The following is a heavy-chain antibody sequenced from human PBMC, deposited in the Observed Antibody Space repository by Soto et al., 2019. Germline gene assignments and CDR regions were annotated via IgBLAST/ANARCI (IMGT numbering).Heavy chain of an antibody. CDR3: AKNYDFWSGYYTDYYYYYGIDX. CDR1: GFTFSSYA. V-gene: IGHV3-23*01. Sequence: GGSLRLSCAASGFTFSSYAMSWVRQAPGKGLGLVSTIIFSGGSTYYADSVKGRFTISRDNSKNTLYLQVNSLRDEDTAVYYCAKNYDFWSGYYTDYYYYYGIDXWGQGTRFTVS. D-gene: IGHD3-3*01. J-gene: IGHJ6*02. CDR2: IIFSGGST.